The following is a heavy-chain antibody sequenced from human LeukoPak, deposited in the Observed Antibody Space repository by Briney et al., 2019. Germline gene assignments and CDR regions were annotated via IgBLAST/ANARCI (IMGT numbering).Heavy chain of an antibody. CDR3: AKSDGHGTGYGLHI. CDR2: IRDDGSDT. Sequence: GGSLRLSCAASGFTFNDYAMYWVRQSPGRGLEWVALIRDDGSDTYHADSVKGRFTISRDNSKNTVFLRMNSLRGEDSAIYYCAKSDGHGTGYGLHIWGQGTMVTVSS. J-gene: IGHJ3*02. CDR1: GFTFNDYA. V-gene: IGHV3-30*02. D-gene: IGHD5-18*01.